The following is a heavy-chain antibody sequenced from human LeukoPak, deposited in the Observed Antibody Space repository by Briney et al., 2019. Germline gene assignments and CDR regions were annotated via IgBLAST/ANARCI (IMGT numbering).Heavy chain of an antibody. Sequence: PGGSLRLSCAASGFTFSSYAMHWVRQAPGKGLEWVAVISYDGSNKYYADSVKGRFTISRDNSKNTLYLQMNSLRAEDTAVYYCARDLSKVAFDIWGQGTMVTVSS. CDR2: ISYDGSNK. V-gene: IGHV3-30-3*01. D-gene: IGHD2/OR15-2a*01. CDR1: GFTFSSYA. CDR3: ARDLSKVAFDI. J-gene: IGHJ3*02.